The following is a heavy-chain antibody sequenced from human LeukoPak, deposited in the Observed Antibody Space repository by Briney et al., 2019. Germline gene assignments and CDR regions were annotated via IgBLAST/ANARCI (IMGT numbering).Heavy chain of an antibody. D-gene: IGHD2-21*02. V-gene: IGHV3-30*03. CDR1: GYSITSGF. CDR3: ARDPAPLVVVTALDY. CDR2: IQFDGSNK. J-gene: IGHJ4*02. Sequence: LSLTCTVSGYSITSGFYWGWIRQPPGKGLEWVALIQFDGSNKYYADSVKGRFTISRDNPKNTLYLQMNSLRAEDTAVYYCARDPAPLVVVTALDYWGQGTLVTVSS.